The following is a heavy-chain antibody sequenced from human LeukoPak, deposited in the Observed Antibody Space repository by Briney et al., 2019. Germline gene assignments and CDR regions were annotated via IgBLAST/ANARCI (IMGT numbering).Heavy chain of an antibody. CDR3: ARGIAVAGYFDY. Sequence: SETLSLTCTVSGGSISSYYWSWIRQPPGKGLEWIGYIYYSGSTNYNPSLKSRVTISVDTSKNQFSLKLSSVTAADTAVYYCARGIAVAGYFDYWGQGTLVTVSS. V-gene: IGHV4-59*01. CDR1: GGSISSYY. J-gene: IGHJ4*02. CDR2: IYYSGST. D-gene: IGHD6-19*01.